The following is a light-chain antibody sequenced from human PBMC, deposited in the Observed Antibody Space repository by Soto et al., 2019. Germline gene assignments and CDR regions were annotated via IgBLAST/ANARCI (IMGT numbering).Light chain of an antibody. J-gene: IGKJ4*02. CDR1: QSLTSFY. CDR3: QQYGSSGT. Sequence: EIVLTQSPGTLSLSPGDRVTLSCMTSQSLTSFYLAWYQQKPGQAPRLLIYGASNRATGIPDRFSGSGSGTDFTLTISRLEPEDFAVYYCQQYGSSGTFGRGTKVDIK. CDR2: GAS. V-gene: IGKV3-20*01.